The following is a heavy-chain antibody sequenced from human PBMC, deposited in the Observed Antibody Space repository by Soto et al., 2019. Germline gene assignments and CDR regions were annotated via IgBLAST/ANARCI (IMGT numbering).Heavy chain of an antibody. V-gene: IGHV4-34*01. CDR1: DGSFSGYY. D-gene: IGHD3-10*01. CDR2: INHSGST. CDR3: ARHNYGSGSTYFDY. J-gene: IGHJ4*02. Sequence: SGTLSLTCAVYDGSFSGYYWSWIRQPPGKGLEWIGEINHSGSTNYNPSLKSRVTISVDTSKNQFSLKLSSVTAADTAVYYCARHNYGSGSTYFDYWGQGTLVTVSS.